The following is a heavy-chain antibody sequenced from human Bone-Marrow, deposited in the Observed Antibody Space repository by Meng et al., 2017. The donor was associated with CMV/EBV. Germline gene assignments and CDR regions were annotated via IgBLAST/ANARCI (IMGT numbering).Heavy chain of an antibody. CDR1: GFTFDRYS. CDR2: ISGGGGSI. CDR3: ARGSNLYYGMDF. Sequence: GGSLRLSCATSGFTFDRYSMNWVRQAPGKGLEWVSSISGGGGSIWYADSMKGRFTVSRDNAKSSQYLQMNSLRAEDTDVYYCARGSNLYYGMDFWGQGTTVTVSS. J-gene: IGHJ6*02. D-gene: IGHD6-13*01. V-gene: IGHV3-21*01.